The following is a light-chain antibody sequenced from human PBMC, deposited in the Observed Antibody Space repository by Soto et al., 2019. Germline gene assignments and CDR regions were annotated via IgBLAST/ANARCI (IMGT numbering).Light chain of an antibody. V-gene: IGLV2-14*01. CDR3: CSYASARTYV. Sequence: QSALTQPASVSGYPGQSITLACTGTSSDVGNYDYVSWYQHHPGKAPKLMIYWVSSRPSGVSTRFSGSKSGSTASLTISGLRADDEADYYCCSYASARTYVFGTGTKLTVL. CDR2: WVS. CDR1: SSDVGNYDY. J-gene: IGLJ1*01.